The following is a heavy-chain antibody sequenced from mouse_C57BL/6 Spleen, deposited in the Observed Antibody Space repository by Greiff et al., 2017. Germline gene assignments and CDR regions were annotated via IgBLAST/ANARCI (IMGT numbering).Heavy chain of an antibody. J-gene: IGHJ3*01. V-gene: IGHV5-4*03. CDR1: GFTFSSYA. Sequence: EVKLVESGGGLVKPGGSLKLSCAASGFTFSSYAMPWVRQTPEKRLEWVATISDGGSYIYYPDNVKGRFTISRDNAKNNLYLQMSHLKSEDTAMYYCSRAENYDYDGSWFAYWGQGTLVTVSA. D-gene: IGHD2-4*01. CDR3: SRAENYDYDGSWFAY. CDR2: ISDGGSYI.